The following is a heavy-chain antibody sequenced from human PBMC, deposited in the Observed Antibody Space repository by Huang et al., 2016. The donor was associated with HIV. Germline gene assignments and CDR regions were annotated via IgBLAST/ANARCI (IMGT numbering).Heavy chain of an antibody. Sequence: QVQLVQSGAEVKKPGSSVKVSCKASGGTFSSYAISWGRQAPGQGLAWMGVIIPIFETANYAQKFQGRGTITADESTSTAYMELSSLRSEDTAVYYCARVRDSSGWYVRHWFDPWGQGTLVTVSS. V-gene: IGHV1-69*13. CDR2: IIPIFETA. D-gene: IGHD6-19*01. CDR1: GGTFSSYA. CDR3: ARVRDSSGWYVRHWFDP. J-gene: IGHJ5*02.